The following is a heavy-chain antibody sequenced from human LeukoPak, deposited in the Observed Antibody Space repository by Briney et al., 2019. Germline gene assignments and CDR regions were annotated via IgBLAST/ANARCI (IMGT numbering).Heavy chain of an antibody. D-gene: IGHD3-10*01. CDR2: IYHSGST. Sequence: KPGGSLRLSCAASGFKFSSYSMNWVRQPPGKGLEWIGEIYHSGSTNYNPSLKSRVTMSVDTSKNQFSLKLSSVTAADTAVYYCAREGRGSGSYYKPEYWGQGTLVTVSS. V-gene: IGHV4-4*02. CDR3: AREGRGSGSYYKPEY. J-gene: IGHJ4*02. CDR1: GFKFSSYS.